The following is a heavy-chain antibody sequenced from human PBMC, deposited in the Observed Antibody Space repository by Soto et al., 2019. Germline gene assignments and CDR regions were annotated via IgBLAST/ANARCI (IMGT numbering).Heavy chain of an antibody. CDR1: GFTFSSYA. J-gene: IGHJ4*02. Sequence: GGSLRLSCAASGFTFSSYAMNWVRQAPGKGLEWVSLIGGSGNTFYADSVKGRFTISRDNSKNTVYLQMNSLRAEDTAIYYCAKVFYSANKGYFDFWGQGTLVTVSS. D-gene: IGHD4-4*01. V-gene: IGHV3-23*01. CDR2: IGGSGNT. CDR3: AKVFYSANKGYFDF.